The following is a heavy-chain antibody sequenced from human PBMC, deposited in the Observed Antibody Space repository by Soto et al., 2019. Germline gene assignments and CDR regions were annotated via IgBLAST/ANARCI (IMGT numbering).Heavy chain of an antibody. D-gene: IGHD3-10*01. CDR1: GYSTSSGYY. Sequence: SETLSLTCSVSGYSTSSGYYWGWVRQTPGKGLEWLGSVYHNGIMFHNPSFQSRVTISVDTSKNQFSLNLRSVTAADTAVYYCAALWFGELAFNYWGHGILVTVSS. V-gene: IGHV4-38-2*02. J-gene: IGHJ4*01. CDR3: AALWFGELAFNY. CDR2: VYHNGIM.